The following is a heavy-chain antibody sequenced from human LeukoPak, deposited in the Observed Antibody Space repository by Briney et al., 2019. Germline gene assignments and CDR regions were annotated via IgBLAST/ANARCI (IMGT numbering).Heavy chain of an antibody. CDR3: ARDLGRGSYEYNWFDP. CDR2: ISYDGSNK. V-gene: IGHV3-30*03. Sequence: GGSLRLSCVGSGLIFSSYRMNWVRQAPGKGLEWVAVISYDGSNKYYADSVKGRFTISRDNSKNTLYLQMNSLRAEDTAVYYCARDLGRGSYEYNWFDPWGQGTLVTVSS. D-gene: IGHD1-26*01. J-gene: IGHJ5*02. CDR1: GLIFSSYR.